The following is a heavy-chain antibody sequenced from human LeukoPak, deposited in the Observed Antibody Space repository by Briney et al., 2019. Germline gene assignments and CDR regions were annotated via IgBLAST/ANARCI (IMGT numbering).Heavy chain of an antibody. J-gene: IGHJ4*02. D-gene: IGHD6-25*01. CDR3: ARAADSGFDY. CDR2: IIPIFGTA. V-gene: IGHV1-69*05. CDR1: GGTFSSYA. Sequence: ASVKVSCKASGGTFSSYAISWVRQAPGQGLEWMGGIIPIFGTANYAQKFQGRVTMTRNTSISTAYMELSSLRSEDTAVYYCARAADSGFDYWGQGTLVTVSS.